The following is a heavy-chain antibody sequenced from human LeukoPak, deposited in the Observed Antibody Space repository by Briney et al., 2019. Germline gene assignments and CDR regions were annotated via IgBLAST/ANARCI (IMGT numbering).Heavy chain of an antibody. CDR2: IYYSGST. V-gene: IGHV4-39*01. CDR3: ARHLGNIVVVPAASPWFDP. Sequence: PSETLSHTCTVSGGSISSSSYYWGWIRQPPGEGLEWIGRIYYSGSTYYNPSLKSRVTISVDTSKNQFSLKLSSVSAADTAVYYCARHLGNIVVVPAASPWFDPWGQGTLVTVSS. J-gene: IGHJ5*02. D-gene: IGHD2-2*01. CDR1: GGSISSSSYY.